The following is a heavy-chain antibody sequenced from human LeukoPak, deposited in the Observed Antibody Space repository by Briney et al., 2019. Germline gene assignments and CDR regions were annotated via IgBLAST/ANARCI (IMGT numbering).Heavy chain of an antibody. D-gene: IGHD2-15*01. V-gene: IGHV3-23*01. CDR3: AKNFKWWPRPSAYYFDY. Sequence: AGGSLRLSCAASGFTFSSYGMSWVRQAPGKGLEWVSAISGSGGSTYYADSVKGRFTISRDNSKNTLYLQMNSLRAEDTAVYYCAKNFKWWPRPSAYYFDYWGQGTLVTVSS. CDR2: ISGSGGST. CDR1: GFTFSSYG. J-gene: IGHJ4*02.